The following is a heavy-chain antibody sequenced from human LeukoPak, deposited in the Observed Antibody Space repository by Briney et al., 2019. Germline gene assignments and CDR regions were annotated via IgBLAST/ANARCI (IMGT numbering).Heavy chain of an antibody. Sequence: GGSLRLSCAASGFTFNTFWMTWVRQAPGKGLEWVANINHNGTEKYYMDSVGGRFTISRDNAKNSLSLEMKSLRLDDMAVYYCARDGGDLGPLDEWGRGTLVTVSS. J-gene: IGHJ4*02. CDR3: ARDGGDLGPLDE. V-gene: IGHV3-7*01. CDR1: GFTFNTFW. CDR2: INHNGTEK. D-gene: IGHD3-10*01.